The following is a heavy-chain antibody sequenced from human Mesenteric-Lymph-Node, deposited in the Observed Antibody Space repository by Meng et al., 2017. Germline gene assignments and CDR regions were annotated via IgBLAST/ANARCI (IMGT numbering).Heavy chain of an antibody. V-gene: IGHV3-30*01. CDR1: GLTFRKYA. J-gene: IGHJ4*02. CDR3: ARDYNDGIGQLYY. Sequence: GESLKISCAVSGLTFRKYAMHWVRQGPGKGLEWVAVISYDGTYKNYADSVKGRFTISRDNSQNTLYLEMNSLRAEDTAIYYCARDYNDGIGQLYYWGQGTLVTVSS. CDR2: ISYDGTYK. D-gene: IGHD3-22*01.